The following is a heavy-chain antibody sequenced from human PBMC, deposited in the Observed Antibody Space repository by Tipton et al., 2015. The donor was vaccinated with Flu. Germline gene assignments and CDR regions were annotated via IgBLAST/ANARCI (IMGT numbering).Heavy chain of an antibody. CDR1: GGSISSYY. Sequence: TLSLTCTVSGGSISSYYWSWIRQPPGKGLEWIGSIYYSGSTYYNPSLKSRVTISVDTSKNQFSLKLSSVTAADTAVYYCASPLVVPAALDAFDIWGQGTMVTVSS. D-gene: IGHD2-2*01. CDR2: IYYSGST. V-gene: IGHV4-59*05. CDR3: ASPLVVPAALDAFDI. J-gene: IGHJ3*02.